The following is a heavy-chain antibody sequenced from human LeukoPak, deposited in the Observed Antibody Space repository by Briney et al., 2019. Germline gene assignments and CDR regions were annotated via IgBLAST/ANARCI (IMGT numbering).Heavy chain of an antibody. V-gene: IGHV1-69*13. CDR1: GYTLTELS. Sequence: GASVKVSCKVSGYTLTELSMHWVRQAPGQGLEWMGGIIPIFGTANYAQKFQGRVTITADESTSTAYMELSSLRSEDTAVYYCARAPRYSSSDNWFDPWGQGTLVTVSS. D-gene: IGHD6-13*01. CDR3: ARAPRYSSSDNWFDP. J-gene: IGHJ5*02. CDR2: IIPIFGTA.